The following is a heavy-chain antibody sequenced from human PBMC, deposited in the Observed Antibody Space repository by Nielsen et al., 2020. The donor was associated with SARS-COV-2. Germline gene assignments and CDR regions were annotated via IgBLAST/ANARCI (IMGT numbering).Heavy chain of an antibody. V-gene: IGHV3-23*01. CDR3: ATQADGYKSPYDY. D-gene: IGHD3-10*01. Sequence: GGSLRLSCAASGFTFSRHAMNWARQAPGKGLEWVSIIGAGGDNIYYADSVKGRFTISRDNSKNTLYLQINSLRADDTAVYYCATQADGYKSPYDYWGQGTLVTVSS. CDR1: GFTFSRHA. CDR2: IGAGGDNI. J-gene: IGHJ4*02.